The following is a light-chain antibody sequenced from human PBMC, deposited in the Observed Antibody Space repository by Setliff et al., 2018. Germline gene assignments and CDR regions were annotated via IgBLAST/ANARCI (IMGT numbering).Light chain of an antibody. CDR3: QQYGSSPT. V-gene: IGKV3-20*01. CDR2: GAS. CDR1: QSVYSSY. J-gene: IGKJ5*01. Sequence: SPDTLSLSPGERATLSCRASQSVYSSYLAWYQKKLGQAPRLLLYGASSRATGIPDRFSGSGSGTDFTPTISRLEPEDFGVYFCQQYGSSPTFGQGTRLEIK.